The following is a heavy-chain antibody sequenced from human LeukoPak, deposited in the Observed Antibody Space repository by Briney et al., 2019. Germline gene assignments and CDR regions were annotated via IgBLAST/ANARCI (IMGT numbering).Heavy chain of an antibody. CDR2: VKPHSGDT. V-gene: IGHV1-8*01. D-gene: IGHD3-3*01. CDR3: TRGVGVAGDY. CDR1: GYTFTSYD. Sequence: GASVKDSCMTSGYTFTSYDINWVRPDTGQGLEWMGWVKPHSGDTAYAQKFQGRVTMTRDSATSTVYMELGGLRSEDSAVYYCTRGVGVAGDYWGQGTLVTVSS. J-gene: IGHJ4*02.